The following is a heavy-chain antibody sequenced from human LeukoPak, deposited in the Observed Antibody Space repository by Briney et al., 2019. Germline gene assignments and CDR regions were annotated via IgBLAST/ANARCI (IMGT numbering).Heavy chain of an antibody. V-gene: IGHV4-34*01. J-gene: IGHJ3*01. D-gene: IGHD2-21*01. Sequence: SETLSLTCAVYGGSFSGYYWSWIRQSPGEGLEWIGNVYHSGTTSSNPSLRSRVTISVDTSKNQFSLNVSSVTAADTAVYYCARGHSSFDAWGQGTMVTVSS. CDR2: VYHSGTT. CDR1: GGSFSGYY. CDR3: ARGHSSFDA.